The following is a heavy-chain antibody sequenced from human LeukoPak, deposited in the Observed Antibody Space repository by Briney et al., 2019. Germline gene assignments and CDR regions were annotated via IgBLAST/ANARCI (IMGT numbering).Heavy chain of an antibody. D-gene: IGHD6-6*01. CDR1: GFTFSSYS. V-gene: IGHV3-21*01. CDR3: ARDEDSSSYFDY. CDR2: ISSSSSYI. Sequence: GGSPRLSCAASGFTFSSYSMNWVRQAPGKGLEWVSSISSSSSYIYYADSVKGRFTISRDNAKNSLYLQMNSLRAEDTAVYYCARDEDSSSYFDYWGQGTLVTVSS. J-gene: IGHJ4*02.